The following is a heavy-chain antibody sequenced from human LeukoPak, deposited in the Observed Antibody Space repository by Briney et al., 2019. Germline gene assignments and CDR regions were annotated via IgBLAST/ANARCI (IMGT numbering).Heavy chain of an antibody. CDR2: ISSRSSTI. V-gene: IGHV3-48*01. J-gene: IGHJ6*03. D-gene: IGHD3-3*01. Sequence: GGSLRLSCAASGFTLSSYSMNWVRQAPGKGLEWVSYISSRSSTIYYADSVKGRFTISRDNAKNSLYLQMNSLRAEDTAVYYCAGAKRFLEPYYYYYMDVWGKGTTVTVSS. CDR1: GFTLSSYS. CDR3: AGAKRFLEPYYYYYMDV.